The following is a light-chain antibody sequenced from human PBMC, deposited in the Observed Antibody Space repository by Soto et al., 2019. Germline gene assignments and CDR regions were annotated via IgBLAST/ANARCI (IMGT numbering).Light chain of an antibody. J-gene: IGKJ5*01. CDR1: QNIRRY. V-gene: IGKV1-39*01. Sequence: DIQMTQSPSSLSASVGDRVTITCRASQNIRRYLNWYQQKPGKAPKLLIYAASSLQSGVPSRFSGSGSGTDFTLAISSLQPEDFATYYCQQSYSTPLGFGQGTRLDIK. CDR3: QQSYSTPLG. CDR2: AAS.